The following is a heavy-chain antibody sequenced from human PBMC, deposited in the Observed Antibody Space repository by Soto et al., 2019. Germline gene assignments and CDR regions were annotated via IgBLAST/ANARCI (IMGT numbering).Heavy chain of an antibody. J-gene: IGHJ4*02. CDR2: IYPGDSDT. D-gene: IGHD4-17*01. CDR1: GYSFTSYR. Sequence: GESLKISCKGSGYSFTSYRIGWVRQMPGKGLEWMGIIYPGDSDTRYSPSFQGQVTISADKSISTAYLQWSSLKASDTAMYYCARLEGGGDYSWAEFDYWGQGTLVTVSS. CDR3: ARLEGGGDYSWAEFDY. V-gene: IGHV5-51*01.